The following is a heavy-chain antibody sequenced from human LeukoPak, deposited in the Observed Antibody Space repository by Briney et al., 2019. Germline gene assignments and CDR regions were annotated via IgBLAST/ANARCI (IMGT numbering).Heavy chain of an antibody. Sequence: ASVKVSCKASGGTFSSYAISWVRQAPGQGLEWMGGIIPIFGTANYAQKFQGRVTITTDESTSTAYMELSSLRSEDTAVYYCAVFFTVAVRLRYYYYYMDVWGKGTTVTVSS. V-gene: IGHV1-69*05. J-gene: IGHJ6*03. D-gene: IGHD4-23*01. CDR2: IIPIFGTA. CDR1: GGTFSSYA. CDR3: AVFFTVAVRLRYYYYYMDV.